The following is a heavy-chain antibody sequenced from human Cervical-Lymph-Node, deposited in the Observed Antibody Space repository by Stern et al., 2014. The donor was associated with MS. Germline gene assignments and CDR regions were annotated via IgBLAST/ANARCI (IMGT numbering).Heavy chain of an antibody. CDR2: IYPGDSDT. V-gene: IGHV5-51*03. D-gene: IGHD1-26*01. J-gene: IGHJ4*02. Sequence: EVQLVQSGAEVKKPGESLKISCKGSGYSFTRYWIGWVRQMPGKGMALLGIIYPGDSDTRYSPSFQGQVTISVDKFISTAHLQWSSLKASDTAMYYCASSSMGATGAFDYWGQGTLLTVSS. CDR1: GYSFTRYW. CDR3: ASSSMGATGAFDY.